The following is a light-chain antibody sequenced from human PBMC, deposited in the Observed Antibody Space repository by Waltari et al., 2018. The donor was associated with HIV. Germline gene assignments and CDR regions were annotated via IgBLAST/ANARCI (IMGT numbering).Light chain of an antibody. CDR2: EVS. J-gene: IGLJ1*01. CDR1: SSDVGSYNL. Sequence: QSALTQPASVSGSPGQSLTISCTGTSSDVGSYNLVSWYQQYPGKVPKLMIYEVSKRPSGVSDRCSGSKSGNTASLTISGLQAEDEADYYCCSYAGSSTPFVFGTATKVTVL. V-gene: IGLV2-23*02. CDR3: CSYAGSSTPFV.